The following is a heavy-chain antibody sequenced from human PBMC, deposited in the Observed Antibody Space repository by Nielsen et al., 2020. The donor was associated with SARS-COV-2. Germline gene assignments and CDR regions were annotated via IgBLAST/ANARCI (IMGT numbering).Heavy chain of an antibody. D-gene: IGHD6-13*01. CDR1: GGSITSSPFY. CDR3: ARDHWQQLVPTY. J-gene: IGHJ4*02. V-gene: IGHV4-61*01. Sequence: SETLSLTCTVSGGSITSSPFYWSWIRQPPGKGLWWIGYIFNSGSTNYNPSLKSRVTISLDTSKNQFSLKLISVTTADTAVYYCARDHWQQLVPTYWGQGTLVTVSS. CDR2: IFNSGST.